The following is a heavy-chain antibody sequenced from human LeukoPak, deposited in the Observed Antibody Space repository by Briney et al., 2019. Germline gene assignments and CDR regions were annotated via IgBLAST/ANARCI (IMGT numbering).Heavy chain of an antibody. D-gene: IGHD6-25*01. CDR2: ISSDSDYI. J-gene: IGHJ6*03. Sequence: GGSLRLSCAASGIIFSDYTMNWVRQAPGKGLEWVSSISSDSDYIYYADSVKGRFSISRDNAKNSLYLQMNSLRADDTAVYYCARFAAGGSYYYYMDVWGKGTTVTVSS. CDR1: GIIFSDYT. V-gene: IGHV3-21*01. CDR3: ARFAAGGSYYYYMDV.